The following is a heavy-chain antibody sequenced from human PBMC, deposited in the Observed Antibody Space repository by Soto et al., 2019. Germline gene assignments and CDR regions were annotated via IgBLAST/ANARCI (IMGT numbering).Heavy chain of an antibody. D-gene: IGHD4-17*01. J-gene: IGHJ6*02. Sequence: VASVKVSCKASGYNLTSYGINWVRQAPGQGLEWMGWSSASNGNRKYAQKLQGRVTMTTDTPTSTAYMELRSLRSDDTAVYYCARYGRNSYYHYRTDFRARGTTVTVSS. CDR3: ARYGRNSYYHYRTDF. CDR1: GYNLTSYG. CDR2: SSASNGNR. V-gene: IGHV1-18*04.